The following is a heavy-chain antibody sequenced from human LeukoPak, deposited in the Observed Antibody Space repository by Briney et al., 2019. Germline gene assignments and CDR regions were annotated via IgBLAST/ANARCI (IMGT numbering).Heavy chain of an antibody. D-gene: IGHD5-12*01. V-gene: IGHV1-69*13. Sequence: ASVKVSCKASGGTFSNYTINWVRQAPGQGLEWMGGIIPIFGTANYAQKFQGRVTITADESTSTAYMELSSQRSEDTAVYYCARENGYDRDRELTLWGQGTLVTVSS. CDR3: ARENGYDRDRELTL. CDR1: GGTFSNYT. CDR2: IIPIFGTA. J-gene: IGHJ4*02.